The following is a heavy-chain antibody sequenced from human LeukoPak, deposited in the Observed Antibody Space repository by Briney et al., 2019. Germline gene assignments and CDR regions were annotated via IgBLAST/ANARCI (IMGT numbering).Heavy chain of an antibody. Sequence: GGSLRLSCAASGFTFSSYSMNWVRQAPGKGLEWVSYISSSSSTIYYADSVKGRFTISRDNAKNSLYLQMNSLRAEDTAVYYCARGPTAHYCSGGSCYPDYWGQGTLVTVSS. D-gene: IGHD2-15*01. CDR1: GFTFSSYS. J-gene: IGHJ4*02. CDR2: ISSSSSTI. CDR3: ARGPTAHYCSGGSCYPDY. V-gene: IGHV3-48*01.